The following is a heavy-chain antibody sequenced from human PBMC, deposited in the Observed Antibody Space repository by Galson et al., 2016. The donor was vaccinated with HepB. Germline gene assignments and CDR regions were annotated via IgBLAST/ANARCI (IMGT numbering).Heavy chain of an antibody. V-gene: IGHV3-23*01. CDR3: AKGMATIGHYFDY. Sequence: SLRLSCAASGFTFSTYAMSWVRQAPGKGLEWVSGISGSGGSTYYTDSVKGRFTISRDNSKNTLYLQMNSLRAEDTAVYYCAKGMATIGHYFDYWGQGTLVTVSS. J-gene: IGHJ4*02. CDR1: GFTFSTYA. D-gene: IGHD5-24*01. CDR2: ISGSGGST.